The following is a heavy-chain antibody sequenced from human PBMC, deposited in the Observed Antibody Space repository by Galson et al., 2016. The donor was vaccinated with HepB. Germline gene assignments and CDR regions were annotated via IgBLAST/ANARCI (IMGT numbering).Heavy chain of an antibody. CDR3: AHRRGNYHDSGGYYSGFAF. J-gene: IGHJ4*02. D-gene: IGHD3-22*01. CDR1: GISRRARGEG. Sequence: PALVKPTQTLTLTCTFSGISRRARGEGVSWIRQPPGKALEWLAVIYWNDDEKQYSPSLKTRLTITKDTSRDQVVLTMTDMDPVDTATYYCAHRRGNYHDSGGYYSGFAFWGQGSRVTVSS. CDR2: IYWNDDEK. V-gene: IGHV2-5*01.